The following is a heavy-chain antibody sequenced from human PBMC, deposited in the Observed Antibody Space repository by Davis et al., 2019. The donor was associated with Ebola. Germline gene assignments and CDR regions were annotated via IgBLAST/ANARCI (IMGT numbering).Heavy chain of an antibody. D-gene: IGHD3-22*01. CDR3: ARDTYDSSGYYCDY. V-gene: IGHV3-30-3*01. CDR1: GFTFSSYA. CDR2: ISYDGSNK. J-gene: IGHJ4*02. Sequence: PGGSLRLSCAASGFTFSSYAMHWVRQAPGKGLEWVAVISYDGSNKYYADSVKGRFTISRDDSKNTLYLQMNSLRAEDTAVYYCARDTYDSSGYYCDYWGQGTLVTVSS.